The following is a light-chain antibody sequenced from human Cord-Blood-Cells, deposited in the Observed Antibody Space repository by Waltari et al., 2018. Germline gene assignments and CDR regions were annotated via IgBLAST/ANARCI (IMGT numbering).Light chain of an antibody. CDR2: DVS. CDR3: CSYAGSYSYVV. Sequence: QSALTQPRPVSSSPGQSATTSRTGTSSNVGVYYYLPRYQQHPGKAPKLMIYDVSKRPSGVPDRFSGSKSGNTASLTISGLQAEDESDYYCCSYAGSYSYVVFGGGTKLTVL. V-gene: IGLV2-11*01. J-gene: IGLJ2*01. CDR1: SSNVGVYYY.